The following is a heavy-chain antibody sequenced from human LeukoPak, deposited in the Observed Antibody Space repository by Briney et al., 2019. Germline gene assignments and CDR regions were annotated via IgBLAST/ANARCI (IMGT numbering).Heavy chain of an antibody. D-gene: IGHD5-18*01. CDR3: ARGSDVDTAMYGWFDP. CDR1: GGSFSGYY. J-gene: IGHJ5*02. V-gene: IGHV4-34*01. Sequence: PSETLSLTCAVYGGSFSGYYWSWIRQPPGKGLGWIGEINHSGSTNYNPSLKSRVTISVDTSKNQFSLKLSSVTAADTAVYYCARGSDVDTAMYGWFDPWGQGTLVTVSS. CDR2: INHSGST.